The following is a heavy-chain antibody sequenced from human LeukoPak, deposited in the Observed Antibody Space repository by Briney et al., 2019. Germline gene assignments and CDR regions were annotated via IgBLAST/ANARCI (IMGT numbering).Heavy chain of an antibody. CDR2: IIPIFGTA. CDR1: GGTFSSYA. D-gene: IGHD2-2*02. CDR3: ASFLGEGCSSTSCYIASWFDP. V-gene: IGHV1-69*01. J-gene: IGHJ5*02. Sequence: SVKVSCKASGGTFSSYAISWVRQAPGQGLEWMGGIIPIFGTANYAQKFQGRVTITADESTSTAYMELSSLRSEDTAVYYCASFLGEGCSSTSCYIASWFDPWGQGTLVTVS.